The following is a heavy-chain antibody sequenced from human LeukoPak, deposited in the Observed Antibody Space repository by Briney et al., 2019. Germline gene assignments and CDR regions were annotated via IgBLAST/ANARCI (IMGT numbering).Heavy chain of an antibody. Sequence: PGGSLRLSCAASGLTFSTYWMNWFRQAPGKGLEWVANIKQDGSEKYYVDSVKGRFTISRDNAKNSLYLQMNSLRAEDTAVYYCARESGSVTSEVDFDYWGQGTLVTVSS. V-gene: IGHV3-7*01. CDR2: IKQDGSEK. D-gene: IGHD4-17*01. CDR1: GLTFSTYW. CDR3: ARESGSVTSEVDFDY. J-gene: IGHJ4*02.